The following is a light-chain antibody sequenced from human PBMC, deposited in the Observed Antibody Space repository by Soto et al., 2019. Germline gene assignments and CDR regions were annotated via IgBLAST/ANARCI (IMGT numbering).Light chain of an antibody. CDR1: SSDVGGYNY. CDR3: SSYAGSYTVR. J-gene: IGLJ2*01. V-gene: IGLV2-11*01. Sequence: QSALTQPRSVSGSPGQSVTISCTGTSSDVGGYNYVSWYQQHPGKAPKLMIYDVSKRPSGVPDRFSGSKSGNTASLTISGLQAEDEDYYYCSSYAGSYTVRFGGGTKLTVL. CDR2: DVS.